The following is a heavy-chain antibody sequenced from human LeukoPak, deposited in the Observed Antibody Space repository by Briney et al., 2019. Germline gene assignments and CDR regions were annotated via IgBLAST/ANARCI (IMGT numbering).Heavy chain of an antibody. CDR1: GFTFSSYA. D-gene: IGHD3-9*01. J-gene: IGHJ4*02. CDR2: ISGSGGST. Sequence: GGSLRLSCAASGFTFSSYAMSWVRQAPGKGLEWVSAISGSGGSTYYADSVKGRFTISRDNSKNTLYLQMNSLRAEDTAVYYCATEGDYDILTGYQGGFDYWGQGTLVTVSS. V-gene: IGHV3-23*01. CDR3: ATEGDYDILTGYQGGFDY.